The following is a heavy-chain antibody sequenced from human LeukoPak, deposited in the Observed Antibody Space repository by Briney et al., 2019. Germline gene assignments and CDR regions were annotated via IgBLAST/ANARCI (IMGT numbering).Heavy chain of an antibody. CDR1: GYTFTSYG. D-gene: IGHD6-19*01. CDR3: ARDVGVAGTPIYYYYGMDV. V-gene: IGHV1-18*01. Sequence: GASVKVSCKASGYTFTSYGISWVRQAPGQGLEWMGWISAYNGNTNYAQKLQGRVTMTTDTSTSTAYMELRSLRSDDTAVYYCARDVGVAGTPIYYYYGMDVWGQGTLVTVSS. J-gene: IGHJ6*02. CDR2: ISAYNGNT.